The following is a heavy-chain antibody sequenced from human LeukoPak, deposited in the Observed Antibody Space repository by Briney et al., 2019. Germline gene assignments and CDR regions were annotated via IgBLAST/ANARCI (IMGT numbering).Heavy chain of an antibody. Sequence: GGSLRLSCAASRFTFSSYSMNWVRQAPGKGLEWVSSISSSGSYIYYADSVKGRFTISRDNSKNTLYLQMNSLRAEDTAVYYCAKDHRLLELQAFDIWGQGTMVTVSS. CDR3: AKDHRLLELQAFDI. V-gene: IGHV3-21*01. CDR2: ISSSGSYI. D-gene: IGHD1-7*01. J-gene: IGHJ3*02. CDR1: RFTFSSYS.